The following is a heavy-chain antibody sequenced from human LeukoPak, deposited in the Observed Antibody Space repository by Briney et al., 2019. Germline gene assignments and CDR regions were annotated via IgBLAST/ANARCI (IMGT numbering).Heavy chain of an antibody. CDR3: ARPSYYYDSSGYHGHFDY. V-gene: IGHV4-39*01. J-gene: IGHJ4*02. CDR1: GGSISSSSYY. Sequence: SETLSVTCTVSGGSISSSSYYWGWIRQPPGKGLEWIGSIYYSGSTYYNPSLKSRVTISVDTSKNQFSLKLSSVTAADTAVYYCARPSYYYDSSGYHGHFDYWGQGTLVTVSS. CDR2: IYYSGST. D-gene: IGHD3-22*01.